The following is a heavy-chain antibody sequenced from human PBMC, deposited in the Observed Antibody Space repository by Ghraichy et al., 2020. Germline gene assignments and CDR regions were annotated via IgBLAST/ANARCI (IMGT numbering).Heavy chain of an antibody. CDR2: ISYGGTTT. D-gene: IGHD5-12*01. CDR3: VKSVDIVASTYFDY. CDR1: GFKFTTYD. Sequence: SLNISCPASGFKFTTYDMHWVRQAPGKGLEWVAGISYGGTTTYYADSVKDRFTVSRDNSKNTLDLQMNSLRGEDTALYYCVKSVDIVASTYFDYWGQGTPVTVSS. J-gene: IGHJ4*02. V-gene: IGHV3-30*18.